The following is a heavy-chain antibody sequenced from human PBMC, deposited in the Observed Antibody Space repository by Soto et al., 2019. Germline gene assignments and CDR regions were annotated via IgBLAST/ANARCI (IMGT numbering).Heavy chain of an antibody. D-gene: IGHD3-22*01. CDR3: ARGNDSDGYYYFDY. CDR1: GGPIRSGGYY. V-gene: IGHV4-31*03. CDR2: IYNSGNT. J-gene: IGHJ4*02. Sequence: PSETLSLTCTVSGGPIRSGGYYWGWIRQHPGKGPEWIGYIYNSGNTYYYPSLKSRLTILVDTSKNQFSLKLSSVTAADTAVYYCARGNDSDGYYYFDYWGQGTLVIVSS.